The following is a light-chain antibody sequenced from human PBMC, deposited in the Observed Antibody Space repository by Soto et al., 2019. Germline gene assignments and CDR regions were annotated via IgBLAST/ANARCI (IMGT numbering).Light chain of an antibody. Sequence: EIVWTQSPGTLSLSPGERATLSCRASQSVSSSYLAWYQQKPGQAPRLLIYGASSRATGIPDRFSGSGSGTDFTLTISRLEPEDFAVYYCQQYGSSPLTFGGATKVEIK. J-gene: IGKJ4*01. CDR2: GAS. V-gene: IGKV3-20*01. CDR1: QSVSSSY. CDR3: QQYGSSPLT.